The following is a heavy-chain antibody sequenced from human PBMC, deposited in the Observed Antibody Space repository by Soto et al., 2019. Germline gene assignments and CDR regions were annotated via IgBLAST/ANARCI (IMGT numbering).Heavy chain of an antibody. CDR1: GYSFTSYW. D-gene: IGHD5-12*01. CDR2: IYPGDSDT. J-gene: IGHJ3*02. V-gene: IGHV5-51*01. Sequence: PGESLKISCKGSGYSFTSYWIGWVRLMPGKGLEWMGIIYPGDSDTRYSPSFQGQVTISADKSISTAYLQWSSLKASDTAMYYCATHAGYSGYDNDAFDIWGQGTMVTV. CDR3: ATHAGYSGYDNDAFDI.